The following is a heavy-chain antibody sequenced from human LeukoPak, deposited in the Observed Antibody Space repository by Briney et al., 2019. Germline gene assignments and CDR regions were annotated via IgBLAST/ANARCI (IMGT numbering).Heavy chain of an antibody. CDR1: GGSVSSYY. CDR3: ARDPSTFYFDY. V-gene: IGHV4-59*02. D-gene: IGHD3-16*01. CDR2: IYSSGST. Sequence: SETLSLTCTVSGGSVSSYYWSWIRQPPGKGLEWIGYIYSSGSTDYNPSLKSRVTISVDTSKSQFSLKLSSVTAADTAIYYCARDPSTFYFDYWGQGALVTVSS. J-gene: IGHJ4*02.